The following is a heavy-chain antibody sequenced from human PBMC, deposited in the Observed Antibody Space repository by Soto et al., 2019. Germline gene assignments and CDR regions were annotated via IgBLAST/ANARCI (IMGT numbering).Heavy chain of an antibody. V-gene: IGHV3-30-3*01. CDR3: ARDEMRLEFYYYYGMDV. D-gene: IGHD1-1*01. CDR2: ISYDGSNK. J-gene: IGHJ6*02. Sequence: GGSLRLSCAASGFTFSSYAMHWVRQAPGKGLEWVAVISYDGSNKYYADSVKGRFTISRDNSKNTLYLQMNSLRAEDTAVYYCARDEMRLEFYYYYGMDVWGQGTTVTVSS. CDR1: GFTFSSYA.